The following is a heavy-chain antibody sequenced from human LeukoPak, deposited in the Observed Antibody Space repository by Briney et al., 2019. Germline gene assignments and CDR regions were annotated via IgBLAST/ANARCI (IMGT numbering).Heavy chain of an antibody. V-gene: IGHV1-69*04. CDR1: GGTFSSYA. CDR3: ARDSSGYYYYPFDY. CDR2: IIPILGIA. Sequence: ASVKVSCKASGGTFSSYAISWVRQAPGQGLERMGRIIPILGIANYAQKFQGRVTITADKSTSTAYMELSGLRSEDTAVYYCARDSSGYYYYPFDYWGQGTLVTVSS. D-gene: IGHD3-22*01. J-gene: IGHJ4*02.